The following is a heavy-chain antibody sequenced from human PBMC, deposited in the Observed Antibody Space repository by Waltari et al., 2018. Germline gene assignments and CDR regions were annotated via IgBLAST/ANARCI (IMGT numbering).Heavy chain of an antibody. CDR1: GGSISSHY. V-gene: IGHV4-4*07. D-gene: IGHD6-6*01. CDR2: IYTSGST. CDR3: ARGTREYSSSQRYWYFDL. Sequence: QVQLQESGPGLVKPSETLSLTCTVSGGSISSHYWSWIRQPAGKGLEWIGRIYTSGSTNYNPSLKSRVTISVDTSKNQFSLKLSSVTAADTAVYYCARGTREYSSSQRYWYFDLWGRGTLVTVSS. J-gene: IGHJ2*01.